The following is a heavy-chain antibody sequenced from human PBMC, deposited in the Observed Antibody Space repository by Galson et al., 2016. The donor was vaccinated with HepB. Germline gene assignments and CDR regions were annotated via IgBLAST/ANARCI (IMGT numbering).Heavy chain of an antibody. V-gene: IGHV6-1*01. CDR2: TFYRSTWEN. Sequence: CAISGDSVYNNGAAWVWIRQSPSRGLEWLGRTFYRSTWENHYAGSVKNRITISPDTSRNQFSLHLNSVTPEDTAVYYCARAVMLGRGMDVWDQRTTVTVSS. CDR1: GDSVYNNGAA. J-gene: IGHJ6*02. D-gene: IGHD3-10*01. CDR3: ARAVMLGRGMDV.